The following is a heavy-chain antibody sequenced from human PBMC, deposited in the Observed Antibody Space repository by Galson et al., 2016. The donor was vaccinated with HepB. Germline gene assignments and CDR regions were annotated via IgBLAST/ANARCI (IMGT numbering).Heavy chain of an antibody. CDR1: GFIFTSHV. Sequence: SLRLSCAASGFIFTSHVMHWVRQAPGKGLEWVAVIWYDGSNKCYADSVKGRFTISRDNSKNTLYLQMNGLRAEDTAVYYCAKDDDGIGYNPFGSWGQGTLVTVSS. CDR2: IWYDGSNK. J-gene: IGHJ4*02. CDR3: AKDDDGIGYNPFGS. D-gene: IGHD3-22*01. V-gene: IGHV3-33*06.